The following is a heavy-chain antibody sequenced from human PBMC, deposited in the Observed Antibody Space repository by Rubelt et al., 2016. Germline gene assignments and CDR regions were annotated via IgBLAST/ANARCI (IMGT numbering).Heavy chain of an antibody. D-gene: IGHD6-13*01. CDR2: IFSNDET. CDR3: ARISVAAAGQPFDY. Sequence: GKALEWLAHIFSNDETSYSTSLKSRLTISKEPSKSQVVLTMTNMDPVDTATYYCARISVAAAGQPFDYWGQGTLVTVSS. J-gene: IGHJ4*02. V-gene: IGHV2-26*01.